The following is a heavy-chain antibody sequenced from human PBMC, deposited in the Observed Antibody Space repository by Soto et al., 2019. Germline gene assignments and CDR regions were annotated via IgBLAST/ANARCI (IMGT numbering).Heavy chain of an antibody. CDR3: ARSYGGDCCYFDY. D-gene: IGHD2-21*02. CDR2: LSGSGVNT. CDR1: GFTFRSYA. J-gene: IGHJ4*02. Sequence: PGGSLRLSCAASGFTFRSYAMSWVRQAPGKGLEWVSALSGSGVNTYYADFVKGRFTISRDNSKNTLYLQMNSLRAEDTAVYYCARSYGGDCCYFDYWGQGTLVTVSS. V-gene: IGHV3-23*01.